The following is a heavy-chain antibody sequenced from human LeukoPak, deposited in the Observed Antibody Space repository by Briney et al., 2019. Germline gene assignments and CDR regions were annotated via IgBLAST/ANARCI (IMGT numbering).Heavy chain of an antibody. CDR3: ARDSGIAVAGTFLYYYGMDV. D-gene: IGHD6-19*01. Sequence: PGGSLRLSCAASGFTFDDYAMHWVRQAPGKGLEWVSGISWNSGSIGYADSVKGRFTISRDNAKNSLYLQMNSLRAEDTAVYYCARDSGIAVAGTFLYYYGMDVWGQGTTVTVSS. CDR2: ISWNSGSI. J-gene: IGHJ6*02. V-gene: IGHV3-9*01. CDR1: GFTFDDYA.